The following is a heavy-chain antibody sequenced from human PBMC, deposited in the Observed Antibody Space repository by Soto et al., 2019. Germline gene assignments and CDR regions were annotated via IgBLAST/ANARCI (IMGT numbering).Heavy chain of an antibody. D-gene: IGHD3-10*01. V-gene: IGHV1-46*01. CDR1: GYKFINHY. CDR2: INPNGGGT. J-gene: IGHJ4*02. Sequence: QVQLVQSGAEVKKPGASVKVSCKASGYKFINHYIHWVHQPLGWGFSGMGIINPNGGGTDYAQKFQGRVTMTTDTYASTVHMELSSLRSEDTAVYFCARDSSASATSYSFDYWGQGTLVTVSS. CDR3: ARDSSASATSYSFDY.